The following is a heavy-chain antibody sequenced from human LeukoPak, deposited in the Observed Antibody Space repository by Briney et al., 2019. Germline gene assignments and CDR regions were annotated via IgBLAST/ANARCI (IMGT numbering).Heavy chain of an antibody. Sequence: GESLKISCAASGFTFSSYAMSWVRRAPGKGLEWVSSISSSSSYIYYADSVKGRFTISRDNAKNSLYLQMNSLRAEDTAVYYCASFPPPPYSSGWYVWYFDLWGRGTLVTVSS. V-gene: IGHV3-21*01. CDR1: GFTFSSYA. CDR3: ASFPPPPYSSGWYVWYFDL. CDR2: ISSSSSYI. J-gene: IGHJ2*01. D-gene: IGHD6-19*01.